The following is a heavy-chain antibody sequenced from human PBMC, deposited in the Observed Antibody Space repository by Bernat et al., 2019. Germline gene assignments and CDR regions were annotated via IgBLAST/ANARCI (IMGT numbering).Heavy chain of an antibody. D-gene: IGHD6-13*01. CDR1: GGSISSSSYY. V-gene: IGHV4-39*01. CDR2: IYYSGST. J-gene: IGHJ3*02. Sequence: QLQLQESGPGLVKPSETLSLTCTVSGGSISSSSYYWGWIRQPPGKGLEWIGSIYYSGSTYYNPSLKSRVTISVDTSKNQFSLKLSSVTAADTAVYYCVRQPASHSSSWATCDDAFDIWGQGTMVTVSS. CDR3: VRQPASHSSSWATCDDAFDI.